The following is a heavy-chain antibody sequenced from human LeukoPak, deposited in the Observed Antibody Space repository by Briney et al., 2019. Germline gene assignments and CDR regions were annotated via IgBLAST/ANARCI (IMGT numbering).Heavy chain of an antibody. CDR1: RYTFTSCG. J-gene: IGHJ4*02. CDR3: ARDPYYDNSGRLFDY. Sequence: ASVKVSRTPSRYTFTSCGISWVRQAPGQGLEWVGWISAYNGNTNYAQKLQGRVTMTTDTSTSTAYMELRSLRSDDTAVYYCARDPYYDNSGRLFDYWGQGTLVTVSS. CDR2: ISAYNGNT. V-gene: IGHV1-18*01. D-gene: IGHD3-22*01.